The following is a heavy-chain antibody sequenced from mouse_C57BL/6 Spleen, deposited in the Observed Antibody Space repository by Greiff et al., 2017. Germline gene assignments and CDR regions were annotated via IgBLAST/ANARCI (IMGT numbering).Heavy chain of an antibody. Sequence: QVQLQQPGAELVKPGASVKLSCKASGYTFTSYWMHWVKQRPGRGLEWIGRIDPNSGGHKYNEKFKGQATLTVDKPSSPAFMQLNSLTYEDTAVYDCARATQAYYFDYWGQGTTLTVSS. J-gene: IGHJ2*01. CDR2: IDPNSGGH. CDR3: ARATQAYYFDY. D-gene: IGHD3-2*02. V-gene: IGHV1-72*01. CDR1: GYTFTSYW.